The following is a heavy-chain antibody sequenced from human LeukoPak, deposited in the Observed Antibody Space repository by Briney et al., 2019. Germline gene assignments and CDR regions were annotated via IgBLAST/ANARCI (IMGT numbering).Heavy chain of an antibody. D-gene: IGHD3-9*01. J-gene: IGHJ4*02. CDR1: GFTFSSYG. V-gene: IGHV3-23*01. Sequence: GGTLRLSCAASGFTFSSYGMSWVRQAPGKGLEWVSAISGSGGSTYYADSVKGRFTISRDNSKNTLYLQMNSLRAEDTAVYYCAKSLTFYDILTSPDYWGQGTLVTVSS. CDR3: AKSLTFYDILTSPDY. CDR2: ISGSGGST.